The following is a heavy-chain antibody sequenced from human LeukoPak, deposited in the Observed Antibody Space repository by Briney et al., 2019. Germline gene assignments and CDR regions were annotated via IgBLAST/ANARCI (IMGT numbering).Heavy chain of an antibody. CDR2: INAGNGNT. CDR3: ASGSSSSGEGWFDP. Sequence: ASVKVSFTASGYTFTIYAMHWVRLAPGQRLEWMGWINAGNGNTKYSQKFQGRVTITRDTSASTAYMELSSLRSEDTAVYYCASGSSSSGEGWFDPWGQGTLVTVSS. V-gene: IGHV1-3*01. D-gene: IGHD6-6*01. J-gene: IGHJ5*02. CDR1: GYTFTIYA.